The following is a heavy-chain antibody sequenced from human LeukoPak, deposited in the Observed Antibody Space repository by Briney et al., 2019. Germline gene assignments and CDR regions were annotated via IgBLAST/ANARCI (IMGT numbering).Heavy chain of an antibody. J-gene: IGHJ4*02. CDR3: ARAGYSGSYYYFDY. Sequence: SETLSLTCAVYGGSFSGYYWSWIRQPPGKGLEWIGEINHSGSTNYNPSLKSRVTISVDTPKNQFSLKLSSVTTADTAVYYCARAGYSGSYYYFDYWGQGTLVTVSS. CDR1: GGSFSGYY. V-gene: IGHV4-34*01. CDR2: INHSGST. D-gene: IGHD1-26*01.